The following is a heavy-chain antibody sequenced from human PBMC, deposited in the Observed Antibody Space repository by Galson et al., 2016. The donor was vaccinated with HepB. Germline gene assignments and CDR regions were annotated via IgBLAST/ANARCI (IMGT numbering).Heavy chain of an antibody. CDR3: ARDRYSTSRGPIHY. V-gene: IGHV3-33*01. J-gene: IGHJ3*01. Sequence: SLRLSCAASGFTFSSYGIHWVRQAPGKGLEWVAVIWYDGSNKYYTDSVKGRFTISRDNSKNTLYLQMNRLRAEDTAVYYCARDRYSTSRGPIHYWGQGTMVTVS. D-gene: IGHD5-12*01. CDR1: GFTFSSYG. CDR2: IWYDGSNK.